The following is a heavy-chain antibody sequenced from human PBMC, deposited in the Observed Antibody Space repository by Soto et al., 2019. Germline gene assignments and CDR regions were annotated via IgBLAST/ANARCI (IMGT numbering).Heavy chain of an antibody. V-gene: IGHV3-30*18. CDR2: ISYDGSNK. CDR1: GFTFSSYG. CDR3: ANTAPSVWFGEFFDYYGMDV. D-gene: IGHD3-10*01. J-gene: IGHJ6*02. Sequence: QVQLVESGGGVVQPGRSLRLSCAASGFTFSSYGMHWVRQAPGKGLEWVAVISYDGSNKYYADSVKGRFTISRDNSKNPLYLQMNSLRAEDTAVYYCANTAPSVWFGEFFDYYGMDVWGQGTTVTVSS.